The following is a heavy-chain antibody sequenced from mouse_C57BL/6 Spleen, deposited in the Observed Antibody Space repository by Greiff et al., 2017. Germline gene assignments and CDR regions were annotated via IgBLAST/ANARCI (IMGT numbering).Heavy chain of an antibody. V-gene: IGHV1-81*01. J-gene: IGHJ1*03. Sequence: VQLQQSGAELARPGASVKLSCKASGYTFTSYGISWVKQRPGQGLEWIGEIYPRSGNTYYNEKFKGKATLTADKSSSTAYMELRSLTSADSAVYFGASSSNNSNYVWYFDVWGTGTTVTVSS. CDR3: ASSSNNSNYVWYFDV. D-gene: IGHD2-5*01. CDR2: IYPRSGNT. CDR1: GYTFTSYG.